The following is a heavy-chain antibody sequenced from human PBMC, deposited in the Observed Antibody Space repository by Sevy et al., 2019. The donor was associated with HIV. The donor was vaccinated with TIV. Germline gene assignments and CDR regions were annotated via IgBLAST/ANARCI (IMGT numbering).Heavy chain of an antibody. CDR1: GFTFSNYW. D-gene: IGHD2-2*01. V-gene: IGHV3-7*03. J-gene: IGHJ6*02. Sequence: GGSLRLSCAASGFTFSNYWMTWVRQAPGKGLEWVANIKRDGSEKYCVASVKGRFTISRDNAKNSLYMQMNSLRAEDTAVYYCARVCNSASCLWGLDVWGQGTTVTVSS. CDR3: ARVCNSASCLWGLDV. CDR2: IKRDGSEK.